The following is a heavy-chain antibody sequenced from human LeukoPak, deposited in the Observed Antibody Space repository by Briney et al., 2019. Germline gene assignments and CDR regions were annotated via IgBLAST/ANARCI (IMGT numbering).Heavy chain of an antibody. CDR2: ISYDGSNK. V-gene: IGHV3-30*18. CDR1: GFAFSSYG. CDR3: AKQYDY. J-gene: IGHJ4*02. Sequence: GGSLRLSCAASGFAFSSYGMHWVRQAPGKGLEWVAVISYDGSNKYYADSVKGRFTISRDNSKNTLYLQMNSLRAEDTAVYYCAKQYDYWGQGTLVTVSS.